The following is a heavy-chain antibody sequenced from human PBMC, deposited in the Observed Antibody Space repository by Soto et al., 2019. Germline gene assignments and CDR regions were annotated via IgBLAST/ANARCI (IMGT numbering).Heavy chain of an antibody. V-gene: IGHV5-10-1*01. Sequence: GESLKISCKGSGYSFTSYWISWVRQMPGKGLEWMGRIDPSYSYTNYSPSFQGHVTISADKSISTAYLQWSSLKTSDTAMYYCARHRVXKYCYGMDVWGQGTTVTGSS. CDR2: IDPSYSYT. CDR1: GYSFTSYW. J-gene: IGHJ6*02. CDR3: ARHRVXKYCYGMDV. D-gene: IGHD2-2*01.